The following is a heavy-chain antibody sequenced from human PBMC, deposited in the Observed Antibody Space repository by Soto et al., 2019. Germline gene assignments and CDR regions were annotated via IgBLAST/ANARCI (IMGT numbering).Heavy chain of an antibody. Sequence: GGSLRLSCAASGFSFSNYGIHWVRQAPGKGLEWVAAISYDGSNKYYADSVKGRFTISRDNSENTLFLQMNSLRAEDTAVYYCAKDDCSSTSCYGFWGQGTLVTVSS. CDR3: AKDDCSSTSCYGF. J-gene: IGHJ4*02. CDR2: ISYDGSNK. V-gene: IGHV3-30*18. CDR1: GFSFSNYG. D-gene: IGHD2-2*01.